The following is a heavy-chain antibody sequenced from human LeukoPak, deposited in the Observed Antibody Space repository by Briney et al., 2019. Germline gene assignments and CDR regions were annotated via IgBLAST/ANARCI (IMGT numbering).Heavy chain of an antibody. D-gene: IGHD6-13*01. Sequence: SEPLSLTCAVYGGSFSGYYWSWIRKPPGKGLEWIGEINHSGSTNYNPSLKSRVTISVDTSNNQSSLKLSSVTAADTAVYYCARGQSSWYRPFDYWGQGTLVTVSS. J-gene: IGHJ4*02. CDR1: GGSFSGYY. V-gene: IGHV4-34*01. CDR3: ARGQSSWYRPFDY. CDR2: INHSGST.